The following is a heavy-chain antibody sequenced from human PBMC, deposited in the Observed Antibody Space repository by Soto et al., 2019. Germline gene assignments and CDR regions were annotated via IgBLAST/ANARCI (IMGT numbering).Heavy chain of an antibody. D-gene: IGHD7-27*01. CDR3: ARGVLANWGPENWFDP. V-gene: IGHV4-31*03. Sequence: QVQLQESGPGLVKPSQTLSLTCSVSGASISRDAYYWTWIRQHPGKGLEWIGNIYYSGSAYYNPSLKSRITISVDTSKNQFSLKLSFVTAADSAVYYCARGVLANWGPENWFDPWGQGTLVTVSS. CDR1: GASISRDAYY. J-gene: IGHJ5*02. CDR2: IYYSGSA.